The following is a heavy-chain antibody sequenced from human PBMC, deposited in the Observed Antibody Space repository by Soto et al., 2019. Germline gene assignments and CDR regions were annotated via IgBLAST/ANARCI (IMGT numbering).Heavy chain of an antibody. J-gene: IGHJ2*01. CDR3: ARESHDILTGPPWVWYFDL. D-gene: IGHD3-9*01. V-gene: IGHV4-34*01. CDR1: GGSFSGYY. Sequence: QVQLQQWGAGPLRPSETLSLTCGVSGGSFSGYYWAWIRQSPGKGLEWIGEINDRGSINYKPSLKSRVSISVDTSKNHYSLNLRSVTAADTAVYYCARESHDILTGPPWVWYFDLWGRGTLVTVSS. CDR2: INDRGSI.